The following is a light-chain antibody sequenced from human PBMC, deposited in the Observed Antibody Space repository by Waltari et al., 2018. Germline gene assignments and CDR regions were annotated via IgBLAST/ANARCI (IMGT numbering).Light chain of an antibody. V-gene: IGKV3-15*01. Sequence: ETILTQSPATLSVSPGEGVTLSRSASQNVVKNFAWLQQKPGQPPRLLVYGASTSAIGVPDRFSGSGSGTEFTLTISSLQSEDVGTYYCQQYNDGPPVTCGQGTRLDI. CDR3: QQYNDGPPVT. CDR2: GAS. J-gene: IGKJ5*01. CDR1: QNVVKN.